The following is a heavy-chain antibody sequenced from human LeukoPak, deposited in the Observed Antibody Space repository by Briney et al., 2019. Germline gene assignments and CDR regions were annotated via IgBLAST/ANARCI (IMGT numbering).Heavy chain of an antibody. J-gene: IGHJ3*02. V-gene: IGHV3-11*04. CDR1: GFPFSDYY. CDR3: ASRSNVDYGDWEAFDI. D-gene: IGHD4-17*01. Sequence: GGSLRLSCAASGFPFSDYYMSWIRQAPGRGLEWVSYISSSGSKIYYADSVKGRFTISRDNAKNSLYLQIYSQKAEDTSVYDCASRSNVDYGDWEAFDIWGQGTMVTVSS. CDR2: ISSSGSKI.